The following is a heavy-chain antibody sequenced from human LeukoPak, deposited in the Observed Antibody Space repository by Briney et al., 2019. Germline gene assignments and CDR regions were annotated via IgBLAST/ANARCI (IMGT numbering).Heavy chain of an antibody. D-gene: IGHD3-22*01. V-gene: IGHV3-30*18. CDR2: ISYDGSNK. CDR3: AKAQGDYYYDSSGYYDWFDP. Sequence: GGSLRLSCAASGFIFNYALNWVRPAPGKGLEWVAVISYDGSNKYYADSVKGRFTISRDNSKNTLYLQMNRLRAEDTAVYYCAKAQGDYYYDSSGYYDWFDPWGQGTLVTVSS. CDR1: GFIFNYA. J-gene: IGHJ5*02.